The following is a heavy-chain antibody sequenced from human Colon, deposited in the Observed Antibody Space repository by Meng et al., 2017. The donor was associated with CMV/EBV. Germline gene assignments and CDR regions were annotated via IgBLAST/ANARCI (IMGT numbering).Heavy chain of an antibody. CDR3: VRDFSGYGMDV. Sequence: GSLRLSCSVSTTSISSSSYYWGWIRQPPGKGLEWVGSIYYSGDTYHNSSLKSRVTISLDTSKNQFSLKLTSVSAADTAIYYCVRDFSGYGMDVWGQGTTVTVSS. CDR1: TTSISSSSYY. J-gene: IGHJ6*02. CDR2: IYYSGDT. D-gene: IGHD3-10*01. V-gene: IGHV4-39*07.